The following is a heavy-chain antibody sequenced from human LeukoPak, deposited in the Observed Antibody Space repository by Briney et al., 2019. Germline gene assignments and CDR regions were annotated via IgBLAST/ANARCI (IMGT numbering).Heavy chain of an antibody. V-gene: IGHV3-72*01. Sequence: GGSLRLSCAASGFTFSDHYMDWVRQAPGKGLEWVGRCRNKANSDTTEYAASVEGRFTISRDDSKNSLYLQMNSLKGEDTAGLCSAGEAGSNGPVVYSGEGTLVTVSS. J-gene: IGHJ4*02. CDR3: AGEAGSNGPVVY. CDR1: GFTFSDHY. CDR2: CRNKANSDTT. D-gene: IGHD3-16*01.